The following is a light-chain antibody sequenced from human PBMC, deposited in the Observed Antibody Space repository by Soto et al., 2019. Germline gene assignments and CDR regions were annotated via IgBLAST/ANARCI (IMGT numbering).Light chain of an antibody. CDR2: DVS. CDR3: SSYTCSSNHGVV. J-gene: IGLJ2*01. CDR1: SSDVGGYNY. Sequence: QSALTQPASVSGSPGQSITISCTGTSSDVGGYNYVSWYQQHPGKAPKLMIYDVSNRPSGVSDRFSGSKSGNTASLTISGLQAEDEDDYYCSSYTCSSNHGVVFGGGTKLTVL. V-gene: IGLV2-14*01.